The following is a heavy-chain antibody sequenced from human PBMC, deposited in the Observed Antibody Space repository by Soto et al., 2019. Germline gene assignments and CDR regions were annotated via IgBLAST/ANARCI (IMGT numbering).Heavy chain of an antibody. J-gene: IGHJ4*02. CDR1: GYTLTELS. CDR2: FDPEDGET. V-gene: IGHV1-24*01. Sequence: ASVKVSCKVSGYTLTELSMHWVRQAPGKGLEWMGGFDPEDGETIYAQEFQGRVTMTEDTSTDTAYMELSSLRSEDTAVYYCATALVRVMDSTPDYWGQGTLVTVSS. CDR3: ATALVRVMDSTPDY. D-gene: IGHD3-10*01.